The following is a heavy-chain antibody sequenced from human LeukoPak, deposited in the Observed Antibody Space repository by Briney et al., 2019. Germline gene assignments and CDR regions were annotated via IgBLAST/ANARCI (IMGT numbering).Heavy chain of an antibody. CDR3: ARRSSSWKNWFDP. J-gene: IGHJ5*02. CDR1: GGSIDSNS. CDR2: IYYSGTT. V-gene: IGHV4-59*01. D-gene: IGHD6-13*01. Sequence: NSSETLSLTCTVSGGSIDSNSWTWMRQPPGKGLEWIGYIYYSGTTSYNPSLKSRVTMSVDMSKNQFSLKLSSVTAADTAVYYCARRSSSWKNWFDPWGQGTQVTVSS.